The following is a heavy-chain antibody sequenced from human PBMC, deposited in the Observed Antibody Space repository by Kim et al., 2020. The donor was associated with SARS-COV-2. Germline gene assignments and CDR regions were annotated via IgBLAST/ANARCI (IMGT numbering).Heavy chain of an antibody. CDR3: ARGRSMMWPFDY. J-gene: IGHJ4*02. V-gene: IGHV3-33*05. CDR2: ISYDGSNK. Sequence: GGSLRLSCAASGFTFSSYGMHWVRQAPGKGLEWVAVISYDGSNKYYADSVKGRFTISRDNSKNTLYLQMNSLRAEDTAVYYCARGRSMMWPFDYWGQGTLVTVSS. D-gene: IGHD2-21*01. CDR1: GFTFSSYG.